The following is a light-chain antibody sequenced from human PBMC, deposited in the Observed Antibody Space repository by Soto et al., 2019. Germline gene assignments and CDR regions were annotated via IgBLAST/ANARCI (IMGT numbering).Light chain of an antibody. Sequence: EIVLTQAPATLSLSTGGRATLSCMARQSVSSYLAWYQQKPGQAPRLLIYDASNRATGIPARFSGSGSGTDFTLTISSLEPEDFAVYYCQQRSNWPITFGQGTRLEIK. CDR3: QQRSNWPIT. V-gene: IGKV3-11*01. J-gene: IGKJ5*01. CDR1: QSVSSY. CDR2: DAS.